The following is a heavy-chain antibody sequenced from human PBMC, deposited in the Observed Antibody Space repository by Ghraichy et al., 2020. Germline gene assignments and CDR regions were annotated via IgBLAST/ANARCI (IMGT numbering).Heavy chain of an antibody. Sequence: SETLSLTCSVSGYSISSGYFWGWIRQPPGKGLEWIGTISHSDKTFYSPSLKSRVTISADTSKNHFSLKLSSVTAADTAVYYCVRDIGGVTTDFWGQGTLVTVSS. J-gene: IGHJ4*02. CDR2: ISHSDKT. D-gene: IGHD4-17*01. CDR3: VRDIGGVTTDF. V-gene: IGHV4-38-2*02. CDR1: GYSISSGYF.